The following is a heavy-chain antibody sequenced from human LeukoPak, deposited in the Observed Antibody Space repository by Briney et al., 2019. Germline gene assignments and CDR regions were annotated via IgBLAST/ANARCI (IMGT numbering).Heavy chain of an antibody. V-gene: IGHV3-30*02. D-gene: IGHD7-27*01. CDR1: GFTFSAYA. J-gene: IGHJ4*02. CDR3: SKTGEGYYFDY. Sequence: PGGSLRLSCAASGFTFSAYAMHWVRQAPGKGLEWVAFIRLDGSNKNYGDSVKGRFTISRDNSKNTLYLEMNSLRSEDTAVCYCSKTGEGYYFDYWGQGTLITVSS. CDR2: IRLDGSNK.